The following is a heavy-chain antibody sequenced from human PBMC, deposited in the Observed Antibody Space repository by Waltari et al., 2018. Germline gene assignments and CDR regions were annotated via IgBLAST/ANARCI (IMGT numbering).Heavy chain of an antibody. CDR1: GGSISSSSYY. CDR2: IYYSGST. V-gene: IGHV4-39*07. D-gene: IGHD3-10*01. Sequence: QLQLQESGPGLVKPSETLSLTCTVSGGSISSSSYYWGWIRQPPGKGLEWIGSIYYSGSTYYNPSLKSRVTISVDTSKNQFSLKLSSVTAADTAVYYCARGDYYGSGSYLDYWGQGTLVTVSS. J-gene: IGHJ4*02. CDR3: ARGDYYGSGSYLDY.